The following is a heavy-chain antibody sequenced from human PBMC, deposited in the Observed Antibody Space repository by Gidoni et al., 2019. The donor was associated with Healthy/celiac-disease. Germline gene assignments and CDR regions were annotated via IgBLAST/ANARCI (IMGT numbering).Heavy chain of an antibody. CDR3: AKVWGRYDSSGAFDY. Sequence: EVQLLESGGGLVQPGGSLRLSCSASGFTFRSYAMSWVRQAPGKGLEWVSAISGSGGSTYYADSVKGRFTISRDNSKNTLYLQMNSLRAEDTAVYYCAKVWGRYDSSGAFDYWGQGTLVTVSS. D-gene: IGHD3-22*01. J-gene: IGHJ4*02. CDR1: GFTFRSYA. CDR2: ISGSGGST. V-gene: IGHV3-23*01.